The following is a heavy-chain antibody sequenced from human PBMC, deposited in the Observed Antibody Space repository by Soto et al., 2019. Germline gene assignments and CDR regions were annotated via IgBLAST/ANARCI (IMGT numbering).Heavy chain of an antibody. J-gene: IGHJ2*01. CDR3: VRSTVSHLMSRL. CDR1: GGTFTNYA. CDR2: IIPISGAV. V-gene: IGHV1-69*01. D-gene: IGHD5-18*01. Sequence: QVQLVQSGAEVKKPGSSVKVSCKASGGTFTNYAINWVRQAPGQGLEWMGGIIPISGAVNYAQKFQGRVTITADESTRQLNTSLRRSRSETAVQQYCVRSTVSHLMSRLW.